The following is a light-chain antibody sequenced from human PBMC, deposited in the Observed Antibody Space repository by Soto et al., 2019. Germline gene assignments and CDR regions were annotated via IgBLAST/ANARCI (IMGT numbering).Light chain of an antibody. Sequence: EIVMTQSPATLSVSPGERATLSCRASQSVSSSYLAWYQQKPGQAPRLLIYGASSRATGIPARFSGSGSGTDFTLTISSLGPEDFAVYYCQQRSNWPPITFGQGTRLEIK. V-gene: IGKV3D-20*02. CDR1: QSVSSSY. CDR2: GAS. CDR3: QQRSNWPPIT. J-gene: IGKJ5*01.